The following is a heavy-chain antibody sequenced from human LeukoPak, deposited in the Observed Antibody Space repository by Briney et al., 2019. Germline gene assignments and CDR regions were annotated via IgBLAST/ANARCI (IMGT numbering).Heavy chain of an antibody. V-gene: IGHV3-64D*06. D-gene: IGHD6-13*01. CDR1: GFTFSSYA. J-gene: IGHJ6*04. CDR2: ISSNGGST. CDR3: VKALFIAAAGTNSRFYYYYGMDV. Sequence: GGSLRLSCSAPGFTFSSYAMHWVRQAPGKGLEYVSAISSNGGSTYYADSVKGRFTISRDNSKNTLYLQMSSLRAEDTAVYHCVKALFIAAAGTNSRFYYYYGMDVWGKGTTVTVSS.